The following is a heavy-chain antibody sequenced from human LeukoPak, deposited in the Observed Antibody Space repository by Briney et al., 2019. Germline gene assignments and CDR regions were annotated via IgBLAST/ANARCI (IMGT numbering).Heavy chain of an antibody. J-gene: IGHJ4*02. CDR1: GLTVTNNY. CDR3: TYGDYPLTY. D-gene: IGHD4-17*01. Sequence: GSLRLFCAASGLTVTNNYWHWVRQPPGKGPEWISILYSDGDTKYADSVKGRFTFSRDGSRNTLYLQMNGLRAEDTAAYYCTYGDYPLTYWGQGTLVSVSS. V-gene: IGHV3-66*01. CDR2: LYSDGDT.